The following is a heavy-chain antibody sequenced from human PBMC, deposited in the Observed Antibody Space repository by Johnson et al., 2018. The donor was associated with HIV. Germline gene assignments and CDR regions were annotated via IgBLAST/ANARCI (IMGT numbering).Heavy chain of an antibody. CDR2: INWNGGST. J-gene: IGHJ3*02. Sequence: VQLVESGGGVVRPGGSLRLACAASGFTFDDYGMNWVRQAPGKGLEWVSGINWNGGSTYYADSVKGRFTISRDNSKNTLYLQMNSLRAEDTAVYYCATLEYSSSPGGYGAFDIWGQGTMVTVSS. CDR3: ATLEYSSSPGGYGAFDI. CDR1: GFTFDDYG. V-gene: IGHV3-20*04. D-gene: IGHD6-6*01.